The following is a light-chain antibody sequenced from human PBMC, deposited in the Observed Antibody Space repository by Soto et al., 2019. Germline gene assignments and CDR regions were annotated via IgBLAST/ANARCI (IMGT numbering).Light chain of an antibody. Sequence: QSVLTQPASVSGSPGQSITISCTGTSSDVGSYNLVSWYQQHPGKAPKLMIYEGSKRPSGVSNRFSGSKSGNTASLTISGLQAEDEAEYYCSSYTNINTRACVFGTGTKV. CDR1: SSDVGSYNL. CDR3: SSYTNINTRACV. CDR2: EGS. J-gene: IGLJ1*01. V-gene: IGLV2-14*02.